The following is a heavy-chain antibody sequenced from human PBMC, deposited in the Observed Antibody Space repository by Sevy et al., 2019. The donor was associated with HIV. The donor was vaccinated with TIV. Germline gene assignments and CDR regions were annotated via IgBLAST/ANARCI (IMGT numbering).Heavy chain of an antibody. V-gene: IGHV3-53*01. D-gene: IGHD2-21*02. CDR2: IYSGGST. CDR3: ASSYCGGDCYSVAVDYYYGMDV. CDR1: GFTVSSNY. Sequence: GGSLRLSCAASGFTVSSNYMSWVRQAPGKGLEWVSVIYSGGSTYYADSVKGRFTIYRDNSKNTLYLQMNSLRAEDTAVKYCASSYCGGDCYSVAVDYYYGMDVWGQGTTVTVSS. J-gene: IGHJ6*02.